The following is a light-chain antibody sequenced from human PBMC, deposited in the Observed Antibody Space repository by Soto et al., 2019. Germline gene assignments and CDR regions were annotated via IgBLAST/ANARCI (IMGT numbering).Light chain of an antibody. CDR2: AAF. Sequence: DIQMTQSPSSLSASVGDRVTISCRASEDINSHLAWYQQKPGNAPKLLIYAAFILQSGVPSRFSGYGSGTEFTLTITSLQPDDFATYYCQQYNSYPWTFGQGTKVDIK. V-gene: IGKV1D-16*01. J-gene: IGKJ1*01. CDR3: QQYNSYPWT. CDR1: EDINSH.